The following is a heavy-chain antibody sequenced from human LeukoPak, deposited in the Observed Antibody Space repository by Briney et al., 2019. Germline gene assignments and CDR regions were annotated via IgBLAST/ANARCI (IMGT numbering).Heavy chain of an antibody. D-gene: IGHD6-6*01. CDR1: GFAFSSYA. Sequence: GGPLRLSCAASGFAFSSYAMSWVRQAPGKGLEWVSAISGSGGSTYYADSVKGRFTISRDNSKNTLYLQMNSLRAEDTAVYYCATPHLEYSSSRGDYWGQGTLVTVSS. CDR2: ISGSGGST. V-gene: IGHV3-23*01. J-gene: IGHJ4*02. CDR3: ATPHLEYSSSRGDY.